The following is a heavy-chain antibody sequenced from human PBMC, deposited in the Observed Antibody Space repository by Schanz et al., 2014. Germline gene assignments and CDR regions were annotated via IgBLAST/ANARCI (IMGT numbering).Heavy chain of an antibody. Sequence: EMQLVESGGGLIQPGGSLRLSCAASGFTVTSYYMSWVRQAPGKGLEWVSVIYSGDNTYYADSVKGRFTISRDNSKNRLYLQMPRPRGEEKEVYLSASLIGTTSAPFYGMDVWGRGTTVTVSS. D-gene: IGHD1-7*01. CDR3: ASLIGTTSAPFYGMDV. CDR2: IYSGDNT. J-gene: IGHJ6*02. CDR1: GFTVTSYY. V-gene: IGHV3-53*01.